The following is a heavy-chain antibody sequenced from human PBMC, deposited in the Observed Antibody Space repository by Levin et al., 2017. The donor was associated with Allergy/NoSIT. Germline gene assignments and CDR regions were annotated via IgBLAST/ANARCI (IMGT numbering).Heavy chain of an antibody. CDR1: GYTFTGYY. V-gene: IGHV1-2*06. CDR2: INPNSGGT. Sequence: VASVKVSCKASGYTFTGYYMHWVRQAPGQGLEWMGRINPNSGGTNYAQKFQGRVTMTRDTSISTAYMELSRLRSDDTAVYYCARDHCSSTSCYSRLYYFDYWGQGTLVTVSS. J-gene: IGHJ4*02. CDR3: ARDHCSSTSCYSRLYYFDY. D-gene: IGHD2-2*01.